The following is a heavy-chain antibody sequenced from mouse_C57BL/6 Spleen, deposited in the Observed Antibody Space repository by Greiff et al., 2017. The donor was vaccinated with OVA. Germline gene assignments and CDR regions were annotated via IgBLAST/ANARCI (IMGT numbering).Heavy chain of an antibody. CDR3: SRSESNYSAFDS. CDR1: GFNIKDYY. V-gene: IGHV14-2*01. CDR2: IDPEDGET. D-gene: IGHD2-5*01. Sequence: EVQLQQSGAELVKPGASVKLSCTASGFNIKDYYMHWVKQRTEQGLEWIGRIDPEDGETTSAPTFQGKATITADTSSNTAYLQLISLTSEYTAVYYCSRSESNYSAFDSWGPGTTLTVSS. J-gene: IGHJ2*01.